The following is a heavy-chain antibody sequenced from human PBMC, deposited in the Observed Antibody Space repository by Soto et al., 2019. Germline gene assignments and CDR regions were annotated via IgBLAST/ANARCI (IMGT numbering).Heavy chain of an antibody. Sequence: QVQLVESGGGVVQPGRSLRLSCAASGFTFSSYGMHWVRQAPGKGLEWVAVISYDGSNKYYADSVKGRFTISRDNSKNTLDLQMNSLRAEDTAMYYCAKDGDSSSHFDYWGQGTLVTVSS. J-gene: IGHJ4*02. CDR2: ISYDGSNK. V-gene: IGHV3-30*18. D-gene: IGHD6-6*01. CDR3: AKDGDSSSHFDY. CDR1: GFTFSSYG.